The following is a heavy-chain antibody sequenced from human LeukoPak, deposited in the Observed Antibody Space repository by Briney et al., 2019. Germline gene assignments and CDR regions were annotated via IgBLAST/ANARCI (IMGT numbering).Heavy chain of an antibody. V-gene: IGHV1-18*01. J-gene: IGHJ6*02. CDR1: DYTFSSYG. D-gene: IGHD5-18*01. CDR2: ISGYNGNT. Sequence: ASVKVSCKASDYTFSSYGISWVRQAPGQGLEWMGWISGYNGNTKYAQNLQGRVTMTTDTSTTTAYMELRSLRSDDTAVYYCAKDQSLTAPPPYGLDVWGQGTTVIVTS. CDR3: AKDQSLTAPPPYGLDV.